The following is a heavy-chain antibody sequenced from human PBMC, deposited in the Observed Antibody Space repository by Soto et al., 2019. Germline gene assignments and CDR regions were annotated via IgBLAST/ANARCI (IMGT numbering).Heavy chain of an antibody. CDR2: IIPIFGTA. CDR3: ARDRKIAARPYYYYGMDV. D-gene: IGHD6-6*01. Sequence: QVQLVQSGAEMKKPGSSVKVSCKASGGTFSSYAISWVRQAPGQGLEWMGGIIPIFGTANYAQKFQGRVTITADKSTSTAYMELSSLRSEDTAVYYCARDRKIAARPYYYYGMDVWGQGTTVTVSS. CDR1: GGTFSSYA. V-gene: IGHV1-69*06. J-gene: IGHJ6*02.